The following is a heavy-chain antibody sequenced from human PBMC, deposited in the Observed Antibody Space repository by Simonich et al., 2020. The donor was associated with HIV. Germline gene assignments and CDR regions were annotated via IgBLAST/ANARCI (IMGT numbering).Heavy chain of an antibody. V-gene: IGHV3-9*03. CDR2: ISWNSGSI. J-gene: IGHJ4*02. CDR1: GFTFDDYA. CDR3: AKDRYSSSSGSFDY. D-gene: IGHD6-6*01. Sequence: EVQLVESGGGLVQPGRSPRLSCAASGFTFDDYAMHWVRQAPGKGLEWVSGISWNSGSIGYADSVKGRFTISRDNAKNSLYLQMNSLRAEDLALYYCAKDRYSSSSGSFDYWGQGTLVTVSS.